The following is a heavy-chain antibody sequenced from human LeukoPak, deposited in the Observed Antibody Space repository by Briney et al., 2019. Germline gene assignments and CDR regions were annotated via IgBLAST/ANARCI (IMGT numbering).Heavy chain of an antibody. CDR1: GYTFTSYD. J-gene: IGHJ4*02. CDR2: MNPNSGNT. V-gene: IGHV1-8*01. CDR3: ARVGYYDSSGYSPFDY. Sequence: GVSVKVSCKASGYTFTSYDINWVRQATGRGLEWMGWMNPNSGNTGYAQKFQGRVTMTRNTSISTAYMELSSLRSEDTAVYYCARVGYYDSSGYSPFDYWGQGTLVTVSS. D-gene: IGHD3-22*01.